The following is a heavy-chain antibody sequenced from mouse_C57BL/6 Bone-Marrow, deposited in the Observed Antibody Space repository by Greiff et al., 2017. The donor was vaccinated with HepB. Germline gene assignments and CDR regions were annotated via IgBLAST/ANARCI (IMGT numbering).Heavy chain of an antibody. J-gene: IGHJ3*01. V-gene: IGHV1-54*01. Sequence: QVQLQQSGAELVRPGTSVKVSCKASGYAFTNYLIEWVKQRPGQGLEWIGVINPGSGGTNYNEKFKGKATLTADKSSSTAYMQLSSLTSEDSAVYFCARVRGGWFAYWGKGLWSLSLQ. CDR3: ARVRGGWFAY. CDR1: GYAFTNYL. D-gene: IGHD3-2*02. CDR2: INPGSGGT.